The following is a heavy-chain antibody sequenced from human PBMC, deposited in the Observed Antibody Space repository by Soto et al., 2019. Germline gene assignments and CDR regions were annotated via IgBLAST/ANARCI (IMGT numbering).Heavy chain of an antibody. D-gene: IGHD5-18*01. J-gene: IGHJ4*02. CDR1: GYTFTCYA. Sequence: ASVKASCKASGYTFTCYAMYSVRQSHGQRLEWMGWINAGNGNTKYSQKFQGRVTITRDTSASTAYMELSSLRSEDTAVYYGARGYSYGYWDFDYWGQGTLVT. CDR2: INAGNGNT. CDR3: ARGYSYGYWDFDY. V-gene: IGHV1-3*01.